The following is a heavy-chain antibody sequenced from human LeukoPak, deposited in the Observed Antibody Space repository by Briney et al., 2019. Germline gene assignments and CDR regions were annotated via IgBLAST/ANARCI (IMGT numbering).Heavy chain of an antibody. CDR2: INPNSGGT. J-gene: IGHJ5*02. CDR3: ARGRYCSGGSCYSDWFDP. CDR1: GCTFTGYY. Sequence: ASVKVSCKASGCTFTGYYMHWVRQAPGQGLEWMGWINPNSGGTNYAQKFQGRVTMTRDTSISTAYMELSRLRSDDMAMYYCARGRYCSGGSCYSDWFDPWGQGTLVTVSS. V-gene: IGHV1-2*02. D-gene: IGHD2-15*01.